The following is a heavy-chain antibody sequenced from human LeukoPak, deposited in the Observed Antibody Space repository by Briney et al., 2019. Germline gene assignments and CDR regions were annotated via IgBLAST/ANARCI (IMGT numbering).Heavy chain of an antibody. D-gene: IGHD1-26*01. CDR2: INPDGTGT. CDR1: GFTFSTYW. Sequence: GGSLRLSCAVSGFTFSTYWMHWVRQAPGNGLAWVSHINPDGTGTSYADSVKGRFTISRDNAKNTLFVQMNSLRAEDTAVYYCARGGNYLASDFDYWGQGTLVTVSS. J-gene: IGHJ4*02. CDR3: ARGGNYLASDFDY. V-gene: IGHV3-74*01.